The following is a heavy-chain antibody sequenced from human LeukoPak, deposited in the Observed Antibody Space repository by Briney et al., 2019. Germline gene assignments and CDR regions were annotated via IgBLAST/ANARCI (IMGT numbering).Heavy chain of an antibody. D-gene: IGHD3-10*01. CDR3: AREDHYYGNGMDV. V-gene: IGHV4-39*07. CDR1: GGSISSSTDY. J-gene: IGHJ6*02. Sequence: PSETLSLTCTVSGGSISSSTDYWGWIRQPPGKGLEWIGTIYYRGSTFYKPSLKSRATILVDTSKNQLSLRLSSVTAADTAVYYCAREDHYYGNGMDVWGQGTTVTVSS. CDR2: IYYRGST.